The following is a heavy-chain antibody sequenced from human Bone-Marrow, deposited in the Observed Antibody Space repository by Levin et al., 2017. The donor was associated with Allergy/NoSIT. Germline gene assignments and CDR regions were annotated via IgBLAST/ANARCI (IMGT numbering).Heavy chain of an antibody. CDR2: IYYSGTT. D-gene: IGHD5-18*01. Sequence: SETLSLTCTVSGGYINSYYWSWIRQSPGKGLEWIGYIYYSGTTNYNPSLKNRVSISFDMSRSQFSLQVTSVTPADTAVYYCARLYTGNTYGYNFDYWGQGTLVTVSS. V-gene: IGHV4-59*01. CDR1: GGYINSYY. CDR3: ARLYTGNTYGYNFDY. J-gene: IGHJ4*02.